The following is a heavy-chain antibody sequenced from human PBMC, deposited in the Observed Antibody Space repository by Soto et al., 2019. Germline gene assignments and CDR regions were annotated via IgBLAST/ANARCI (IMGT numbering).Heavy chain of an antibody. Sequence: QVQLVQSGAEVKKPGASVKVSCEASGYTFIDYYMHWVRQAPGQGFEWMGRISPKSGGTNYAQKFQGRVTMTWDTSLNTSYMQLSSLMSEDTAVYYCARPPGYISDWYYFDLWGQGTLVTVSS. CDR3: ARPPGYISDWYYFDL. CDR1: GYTFIDYY. J-gene: IGHJ4*02. D-gene: IGHD6-19*01. V-gene: IGHV1-2*02. CDR2: ISPKSGGT.